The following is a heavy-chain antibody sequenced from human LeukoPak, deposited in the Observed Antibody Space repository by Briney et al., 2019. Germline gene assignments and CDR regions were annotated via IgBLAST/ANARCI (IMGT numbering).Heavy chain of an antibody. V-gene: IGHV4-38-2*02. J-gene: IGHJ5*02. CDR2: IYHSGST. CDR3: ARAYSSGWYYNWFDP. CDR1: GYSISSGYY. Sequence: SETLSLTCTVSGYSISSGYYWGWIRQPPGKGLEWIGSIYHSGSTYYNPSLKSRVTISVDTSKNQFSLKLSSVTAADPAVYYCARAYSSGWYYNWFDPWGQGTLVTVSS. D-gene: IGHD6-19*01.